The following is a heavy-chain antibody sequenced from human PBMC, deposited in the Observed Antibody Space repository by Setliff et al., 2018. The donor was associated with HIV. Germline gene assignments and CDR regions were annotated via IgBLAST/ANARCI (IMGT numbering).Heavy chain of an antibody. J-gene: IGHJ4*02. CDR1: GGSLSGYY. Sequence: PSETLSLTCAVYGGSLSGYYWRWIRQPPGKGLEWIGDVSHTGSTNYNPSLKSRITISADTPKNQLSLKVRSVTAADTALYYCAQVGVRNWNDDGIDYWGQGTLVTVSS. V-gene: IGHV4-34*01. CDR2: VSHTGST. CDR3: AQVGVRNWNDDGIDY. D-gene: IGHD1-1*01.